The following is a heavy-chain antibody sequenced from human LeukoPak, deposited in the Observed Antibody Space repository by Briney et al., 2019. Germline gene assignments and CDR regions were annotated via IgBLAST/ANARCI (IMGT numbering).Heavy chain of an antibody. Sequence: PGGSLGLSCAASGFTFSDYYMSWIRQAPGKGLEWVSYISSSGSTIYYADSVKGRFTISRDNAKNSLYLQMNSLRAEDTAVYYCARARGIYDFWSGYYRQNYWGQGTLVTVSS. CDR1: GFTFSDYY. CDR3: ARARGIYDFWSGYYRQNY. V-gene: IGHV3-11*04. J-gene: IGHJ4*02. D-gene: IGHD3-3*01. CDR2: ISSSGSTI.